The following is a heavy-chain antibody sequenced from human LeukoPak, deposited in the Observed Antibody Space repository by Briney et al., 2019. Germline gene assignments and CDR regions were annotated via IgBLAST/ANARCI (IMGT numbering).Heavy chain of an antibody. J-gene: IGHJ4*02. CDR2: INHSGST. D-gene: IGHD3-3*01. CDR3: ARLTSYYDFWSGYYSPDY. Sequence: SETLSLTCAVNGGSFSGYYWSWIRQPPGKGLEWIGEINHSGSTNYNPSLKSRVTISVDTSKNQFSLKLSSVTAADTAVYYCARLTSYYDFWSGYYSPDYWGQGTLVTVSS. V-gene: IGHV4-34*01. CDR1: GGSFSGYY.